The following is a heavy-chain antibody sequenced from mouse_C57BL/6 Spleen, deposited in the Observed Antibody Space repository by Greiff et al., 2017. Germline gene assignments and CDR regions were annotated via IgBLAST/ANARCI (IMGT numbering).Heavy chain of an antibody. CDR1: GFSLTSYG. CDR2: IWRGGST. Sequence: VQLQQSGPGLVQPSQSLSITCTVSGFSLTSYGVHWVRQSPGKGLEWLGVIWRGGSTDYNAAFMSRLSITKDNSKSQVFFKMNSLQADDTAIYYCAKNPYSNYLYYAMDDWGQGTSVTVSS. D-gene: IGHD2-5*01. V-gene: IGHV2-5*01. CDR3: AKNPYSNYLYYAMDD. J-gene: IGHJ4*01.